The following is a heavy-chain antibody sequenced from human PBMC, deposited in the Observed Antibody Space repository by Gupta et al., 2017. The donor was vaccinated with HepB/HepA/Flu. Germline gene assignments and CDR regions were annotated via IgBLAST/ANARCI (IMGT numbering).Heavy chain of an antibody. Sequence: EVQLAQSGAEMKKPGESVKISCKVSGYAFTTHWIAWVRQMPGKGLEWMGVIYPGDSDTRYSPSFQGQVTISVDKSTNTAYLQWSSLKASDTAIYYCARTAYCGGDCYSNYYYMDVWGKGTTITVSS. CDR3: ARTAYCGGDCYSNYYYMDV. V-gene: IGHV5-51*01. CDR2: IYPGDSDT. D-gene: IGHD2-21*01. J-gene: IGHJ6*03. CDR1: GYAFTTHW.